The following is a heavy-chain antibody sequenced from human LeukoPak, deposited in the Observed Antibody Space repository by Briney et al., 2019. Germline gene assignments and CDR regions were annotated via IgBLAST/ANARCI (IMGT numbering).Heavy chain of an antibody. CDR2: IYSGGSR. D-gene: IGHD3-10*01. V-gene: IGHV3-53*01. Sequence: GGSLRLSCAASGFTVSSNYMSWVRQAPGKGLEWVSVIYSGGSRYYADSVKGRFTISRDNSKNTLYLQMNSLRAEDTAVYYCARVPSLLWFGELLPYFDYWGQGTLVTVSS. J-gene: IGHJ4*02. CDR1: GFTVSSNY. CDR3: ARVPSLLWFGELLPYFDY.